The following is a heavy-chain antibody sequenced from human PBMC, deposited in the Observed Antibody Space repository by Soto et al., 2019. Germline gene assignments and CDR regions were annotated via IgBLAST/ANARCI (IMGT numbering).Heavy chain of an antibody. D-gene: IGHD3-16*01. J-gene: IGHJ3*01. CDR1: GYSFTGFY. Sequence: ASVKVSCKASGYSFTGFYIHWMRQAPGQGLEWVGSINPNSGATTYAQKFQDSVAMTRDTSISTAYMDLSRLTSDDTAIYYCAIIMSHRDSFDVWGQGTMVTVSS. CDR2: INPNSGAT. V-gene: IGHV1-2*04. CDR3: AIIMSHRDSFDV.